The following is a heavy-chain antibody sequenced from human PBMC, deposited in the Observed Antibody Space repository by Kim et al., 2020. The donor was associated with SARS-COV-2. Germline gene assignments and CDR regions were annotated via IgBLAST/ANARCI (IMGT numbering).Heavy chain of an antibody. D-gene: IGHD3-22*01. J-gene: IGHJ4*02. V-gene: IGHV3-11*01. Sequence: YADSVKGRFTISRDNAKNSLYLQMNSLRAEDTAVYYCARALTHSSGYYGWGQGTLVTVSS. CDR3: ARALTHSSGYYG.